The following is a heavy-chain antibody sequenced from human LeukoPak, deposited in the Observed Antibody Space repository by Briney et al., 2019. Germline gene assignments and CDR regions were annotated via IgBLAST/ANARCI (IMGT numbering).Heavy chain of an antibody. V-gene: IGHV3-23*01. Sequence: GGSLRLSCAASGFTFSSYAMTWVRQAPGKGLEWVSEISGSGDTTSYADSVKGRFTISRDNSKTTVYLQMNSLRAEDTATYYCARDPRGYTGYDFRGTDTYYFDHWGQGILVTVSS. J-gene: IGHJ4*02. D-gene: IGHD5-12*01. CDR1: GFTFSSYA. CDR3: ARDPRGYTGYDFRGTDTYYFDH. CDR2: ISGSGDTT.